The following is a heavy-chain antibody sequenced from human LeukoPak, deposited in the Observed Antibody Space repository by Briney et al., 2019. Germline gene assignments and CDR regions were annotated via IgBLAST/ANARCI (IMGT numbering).Heavy chain of an antibody. CDR2: INTDGSST. CDR1: GFTFSSYW. D-gene: IGHD1-14*01. Sequence: GGSLRLSCAASGFTFSSYWVHWVRQAPGKGLVWVSRINTDGSSTSYADSVKGRFTISRDNAKNTLYLQMNSLRAEDTAVYYCAKDTTPPKAGFDPWGQGTLVTVSS. V-gene: IGHV3-74*01. J-gene: IGHJ5*02. CDR3: AKDTTPPKAGFDP.